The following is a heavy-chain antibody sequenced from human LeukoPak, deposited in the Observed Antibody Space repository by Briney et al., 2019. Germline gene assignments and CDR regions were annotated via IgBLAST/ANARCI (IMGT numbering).Heavy chain of an antibody. CDR1: GGTFSSYA. CDR3: ARETLWKDGSGSYMSY. V-gene: IGHV1-69*05. CDR2: IIPIFGTA. Sequence: GSSVKVSCKASGGTFSSYAISWVRQAPRQGLEWMGGIIPIFGTANYAQKFQGRVTITTDESTSTAYMELSSLRSEDTAVYYCARETLWKDGSGSYMSYWGQGTLVTVSS. D-gene: IGHD3-10*01. J-gene: IGHJ4*02.